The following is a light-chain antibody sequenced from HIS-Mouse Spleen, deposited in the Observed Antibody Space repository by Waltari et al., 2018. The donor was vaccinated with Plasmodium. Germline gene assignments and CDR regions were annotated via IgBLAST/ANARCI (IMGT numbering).Light chain of an antibody. CDR1: ALPKQY. V-gene: IGLV3-25*03. CDR2: KDS. CDR3: QAWDSSTVV. Sequence: SYELTQPPSVSVSPGQTARIPCSGDALPKQYAYWYQQKPGQAPVLVIYKDSERPSGIPERFSGSSSGTTVTLTISGVQAEDEADYYCQAWDSSTVVFGGGTKLTVL. J-gene: IGLJ2*01.